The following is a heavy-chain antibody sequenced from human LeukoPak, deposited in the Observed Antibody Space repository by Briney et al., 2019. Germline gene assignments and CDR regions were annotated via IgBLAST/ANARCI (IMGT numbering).Heavy chain of an antibody. V-gene: IGHV4-34*01. CDR1: GGSFSGYY. D-gene: IGHD4-23*01. Sequence: SETLSLTCAVYGGSFSGYYWSWIRQPPGKGLEWIGEINHSGSTNYNPSLKSRVTISVDTSENQFSLKLSSVTAADTAVYYCARGHGTTVVPYYFDYWGQGTLVTVSS. CDR2: INHSGST. J-gene: IGHJ4*02. CDR3: ARGHGTTVVPYYFDY.